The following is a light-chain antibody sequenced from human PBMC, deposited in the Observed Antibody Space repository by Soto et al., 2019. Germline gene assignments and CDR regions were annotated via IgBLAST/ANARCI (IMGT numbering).Light chain of an antibody. CDR3: LQDYTYPWT. CDR1: QGIRND. J-gene: IGKJ1*01. Sequence: AIQMTQSPSSLSASVGDRVTITCRASQGIRNDLGWYQQKPGQAPKLLIFAASSLQVGVPSRFSGSGSGTDFTLTISNLQPEDFASYYCLQDYTYPWTFGQGTKVDIK. CDR2: AAS. V-gene: IGKV1-6*01.